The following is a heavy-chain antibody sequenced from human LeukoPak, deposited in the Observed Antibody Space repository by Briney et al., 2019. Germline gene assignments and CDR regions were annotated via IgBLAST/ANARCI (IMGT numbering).Heavy chain of an antibody. CDR3: ARGNPIAVAVHDAFDI. Sequence: ASVKVSCKASGYTFTSYYMHWVRQAPGQGLEWMGIINPSGGSTSYAQKFQGRVTMTRDTSTSTAYMELSSLRSEDTAVYYCARGNPIAVAVHDAFDIWGQGTMVTVSS. D-gene: IGHD6-19*01. CDR1: GYTFTSYY. J-gene: IGHJ3*02. V-gene: IGHV1-46*01. CDR2: INPSGGST.